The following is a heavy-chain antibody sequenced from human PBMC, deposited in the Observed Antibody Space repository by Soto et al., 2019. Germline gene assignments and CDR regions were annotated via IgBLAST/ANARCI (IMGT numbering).Heavy chain of an antibody. CDR3: ARLEGRRIAAKYYYYYGMDV. CDR2: IYYSGST. Sequence: QLQLQESGPGLVKPSETLSLTCTVSGGSISSSSYYWGWIRQPPGKGLEWIGSIYYSGSTYYNPPLKRRVTISVDTSKNQFSLKLSSVTAADTAVYYCARLEGRRIAAKYYYYYGMDVWGQGTTVTVSS. CDR1: GGSISSSSYY. V-gene: IGHV4-39*01. D-gene: IGHD6-13*01. J-gene: IGHJ6*02.